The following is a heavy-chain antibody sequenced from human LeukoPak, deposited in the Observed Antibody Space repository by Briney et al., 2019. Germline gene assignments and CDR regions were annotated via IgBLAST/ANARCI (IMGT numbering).Heavy chain of an antibody. J-gene: IGHJ4*02. CDR2: IRSKAYGGTT. CDR1: GFTFGDYA. V-gene: IGHV3-49*04. Sequence: GGALRLSCTASGFTFGDYAMSWVRQAPGKGLEWVGFIRSKAYGGTTEYAACVKGRVTISRDDSKSIAYLQMNSLKTEDTAVYYCTRDTPLVGDKDYWGQGTLVTVSS. CDR3: TRDTPLVGDKDY. D-gene: IGHD1-26*01.